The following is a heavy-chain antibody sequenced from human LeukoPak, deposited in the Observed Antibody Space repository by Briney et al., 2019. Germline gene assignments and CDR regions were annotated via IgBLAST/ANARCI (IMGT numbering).Heavy chain of an antibody. CDR3: ARGSAGAFDI. CDR1: GFTVSSNY. CDR2: LNSGGST. Sequence: PGGSLRLSCAASGFTVSSNYMSWVRQAPGKGLEWVSVLNSGGSTYYADSVKGRFTIPRDNSKNTLYLQMNSLRAEDTAVYHCARGSAGAFDIWGQGTMVTVSS. J-gene: IGHJ3*02. V-gene: IGHV3-53*01.